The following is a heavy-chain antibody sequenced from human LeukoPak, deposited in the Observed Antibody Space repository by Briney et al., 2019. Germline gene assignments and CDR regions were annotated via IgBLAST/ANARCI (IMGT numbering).Heavy chain of an antibody. V-gene: IGHV5-51*01. D-gene: IGHD6-13*01. CDR1: GYSFTSYW. J-gene: IGHJ4*02. Sequence: GESLKISCKGSGYSFTSYWIGWERQMPGKGLEWMGIIYPGGSDTRYSPSFQGQVTISADTSISTAYMELSRLRSDDTAVYYCARCPRNPYSSSWCFDYWGQGTLSPSPQ. CDR2: IYPGGSDT. CDR3: ARCPRNPYSSSWCFDY.